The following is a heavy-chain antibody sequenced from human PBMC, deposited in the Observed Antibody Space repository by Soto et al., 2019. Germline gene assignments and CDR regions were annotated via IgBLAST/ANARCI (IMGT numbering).Heavy chain of an antibody. CDR2: MNPNSGNT. CDR1: GYTFTSYD. V-gene: IGHV1-8*01. J-gene: IGHJ3*02. CDR3: ARRAEDIVVVVAAVQDAFDI. D-gene: IGHD2-15*01. Sequence: QVQLVQSGAEVKKPGASVKVSCKASGYTFTSYDINWVRQATGQGLEWMGWMNPNSGNTGYAQKLQCRVTMTRNTSISTAYMELSSLRSEDTAVYYCARRAEDIVVVVAAVQDAFDIWGQGTMVTVSS.